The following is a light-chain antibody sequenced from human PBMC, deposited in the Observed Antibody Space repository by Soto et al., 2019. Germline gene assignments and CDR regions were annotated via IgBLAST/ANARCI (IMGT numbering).Light chain of an antibody. CDR2: SAS. CDR3: QQYINGYT. CDR1: QSVSSS. Sequence: EVVMTQSPATLSVFPGERVSLSCRASQSVSSSLAWYQQKPGQAPRLLIYSASTRATGIPARFSGSRSGTEVTLTISSLESEDFAVYYCQQYINGYTFGQGTKLEIK. V-gene: IGKV3-15*01. J-gene: IGKJ2*01.